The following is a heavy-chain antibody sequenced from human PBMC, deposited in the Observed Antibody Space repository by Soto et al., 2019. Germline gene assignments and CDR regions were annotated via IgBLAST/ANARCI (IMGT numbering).Heavy chain of an antibody. CDR1: GFTFSDYY. J-gene: IGHJ6*02. CDR2: ISSIGTTI. D-gene: IGHD6-19*01. CDR3: ARDPVSATGLGYGMDV. V-gene: IGHV3-11*01. Sequence: QVQLVGSGGGLVKPGGSLRLSCAASGFTFSDYYMSWIRQAPGKGLEWISYISSIGTTIYYADSVKGRFTVSRDNVKNSLYLPMNSLRAEDTAVYYCARDPVSATGLGYGMDVWGQGTTVTVSS.